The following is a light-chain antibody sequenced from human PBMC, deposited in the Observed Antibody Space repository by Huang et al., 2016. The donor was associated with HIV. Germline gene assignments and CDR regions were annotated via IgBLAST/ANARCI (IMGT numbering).Light chain of an antibody. CDR2: KAS. CDR1: HSISIW. V-gene: IGKV1-5*03. CDR3: QQYENYWT. Sequence: IQMTQSPSTLSASVGDRVTITCRASHSISIWLAWYQQKPGKAPKLLIYKASTLESGGSSRFSGSGSGTEFTLTISSLQPEDLATYYCQQYENYWTFGQGTKVEIK. J-gene: IGKJ1*01.